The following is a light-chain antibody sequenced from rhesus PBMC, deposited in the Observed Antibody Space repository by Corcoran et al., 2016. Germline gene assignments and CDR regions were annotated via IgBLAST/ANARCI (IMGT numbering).Light chain of an antibody. Sequence: DIQMTQSPSSLSASVGDRVTITCRASQGITNDLAWYQQKPGETPKLLIYEASSLQSGFPSRFSGSGSGTEFTLTTISLQSEDFETYYCQHYYSTPRTFGKGTKVEIK. V-gene: IGKV1-25*01. CDR1: QGITND. J-gene: IGKJ1*01. CDR2: EAS. CDR3: QHYYSTPRT.